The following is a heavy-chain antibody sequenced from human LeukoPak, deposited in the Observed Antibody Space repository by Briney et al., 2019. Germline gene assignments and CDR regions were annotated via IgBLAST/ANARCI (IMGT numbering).Heavy chain of an antibody. V-gene: IGHV3-30*04. CDR2: ISYDGSNY. CDR3: AKDELGSGSYDAFDI. Sequence: QPGGSLRLSCAASGFTFSSYVMHSVRQAPGKGLEWVAIISYDGSNYYYADCVKGRFTNSRDNSKNPLYLQMNSLRAEDTAVYYCAKDELGSGSYDAFDIWGEGTMVTVSS. J-gene: IGHJ3*02. D-gene: IGHD1-26*01. CDR1: GFTFSSYV.